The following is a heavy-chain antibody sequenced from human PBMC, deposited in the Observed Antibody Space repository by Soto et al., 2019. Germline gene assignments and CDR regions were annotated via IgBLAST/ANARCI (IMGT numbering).Heavy chain of an antibody. CDR3: ARLVGNSWFDY. CDR1: GDSVSNIDAV. CDR2: TYYRSRWHN. J-gene: IGHJ4*02. D-gene: IGHD6-13*01. Sequence: SQTLSLTCAISGDSVSNIDAVWNWIRQSPSRGLEWLGRTYYRSRWHNEYALSVKSRMTITPAPSRNQFSLQLSSVPPEDTVVYYCARLVGNSWFDYWGQGTLVTVSS. V-gene: IGHV6-1*01.